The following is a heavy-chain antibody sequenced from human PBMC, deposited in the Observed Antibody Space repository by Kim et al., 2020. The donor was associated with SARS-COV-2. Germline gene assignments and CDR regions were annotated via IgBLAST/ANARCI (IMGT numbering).Heavy chain of an antibody. CDR3: PSHPRYSGGWYV. CDR1: GGSLSSSSYY. Sequence: SETLSLTCTVSGGSLSSSSYYWGWIRQPPGKGLEWIGTAYYIGNTYYNPSLKRRVTISVDTSKNQFFLKLGSGTAAATAGYYWPSHPRYSGGWYV. D-gene: IGHD6-19*01. V-gene: IGHV4-39*01. J-gene: IGHJ2*01. CDR2: AYYIGNT.